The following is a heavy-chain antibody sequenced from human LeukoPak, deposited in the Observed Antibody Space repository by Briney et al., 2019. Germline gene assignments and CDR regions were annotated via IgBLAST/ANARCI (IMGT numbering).Heavy chain of an antibody. CDR3: GKTVLAYCAGDCHH. Sequence: PGGSLRLSCAASGFTFSSYGMSWVRQAPGKGLGWVSAISGSGGSTYYADSVKGRFTISRDNSKNTLYLQMNSLRAEDTAVYYCGKTVLAYCAGDCHHWGQGTLVTVSS. CDR1: GFTFSSYG. V-gene: IGHV3-23*01. J-gene: IGHJ1*01. CDR2: ISGSGGST. D-gene: IGHD2-21*01.